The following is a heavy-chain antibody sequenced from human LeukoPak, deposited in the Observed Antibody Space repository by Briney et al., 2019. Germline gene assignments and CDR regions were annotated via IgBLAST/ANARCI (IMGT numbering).Heavy chain of an antibody. CDR1: GGTFSSYA. Sequence: GSSVKVSCKASGGTFSSYAISWVRQAPGQGLEWMGGIIPIFGTANYAQKFQGRVTITADESTSTAYMELSSLRSEDTAVYYCALKRRWEWQVGGDAFDIWGQGTMVTVSS. V-gene: IGHV1-69*01. CDR3: ALKRRWEWQVGGDAFDI. J-gene: IGHJ3*02. D-gene: IGHD6-19*01. CDR2: IIPIFGTA.